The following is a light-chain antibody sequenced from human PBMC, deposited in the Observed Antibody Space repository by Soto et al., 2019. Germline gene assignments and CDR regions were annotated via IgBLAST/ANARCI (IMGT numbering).Light chain of an antibody. CDR2: DTS. V-gene: IGKV3-20*01. CDR1: QSVSGSS. Sequence: EIVLTQSPVTLSLSPGERATLSCRASQSVSGSSLAWYQQRPGQAPRLLIYDTSNRATGIPDRFSGSGSGTDFTLTISRLEPEDFAVYYCQQYGSSPPWTFGQGTKVDI. J-gene: IGKJ1*01. CDR3: QQYGSSPPWT.